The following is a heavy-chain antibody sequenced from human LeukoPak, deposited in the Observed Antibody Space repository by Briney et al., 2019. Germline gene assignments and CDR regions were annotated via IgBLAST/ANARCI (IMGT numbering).Heavy chain of an antibody. CDR3: ARDFGSSSWYGNYYYYYGMDV. V-gene: IGHV3-48*03. Sequence: GGSLRLSCAASGFTLSSYEMNWVRQAPGKGLEWVSYISSSGSTIYYADSVKGRFTISRDNAKNSLYLQMNSLRAEDTAVYYCARDFGSSSWYGNYYYYYGMDVWGQGTTVTVSS. J-gene: IGHJ6*02. CDR2: ISSSGSTI. D-gene: IGHD6-13*01. CDR1: GFTLSSYE.